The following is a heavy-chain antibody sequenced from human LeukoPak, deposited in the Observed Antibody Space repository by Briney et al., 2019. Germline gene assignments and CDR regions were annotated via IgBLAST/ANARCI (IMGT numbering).Heavy chain of an antibody. CDR1: GYTFTSYG. CDR3: AREAAIVAIDAFDI. CDR2: ISAYNGNT. Sequence: VASVKVSCKASGYTFTSYGISWVRQAPGQGLEWMGRISAYNGNTNYAQKLQGRVTVTTDTSTSTAYMELRSLRSDDTAVYYCAREAAIVAIDAFDIWGQGTMVTVSS. J-gene: IGHJ3*02. D-gene: IGHD5-12*01. V-gene: IGHV1-18*01.